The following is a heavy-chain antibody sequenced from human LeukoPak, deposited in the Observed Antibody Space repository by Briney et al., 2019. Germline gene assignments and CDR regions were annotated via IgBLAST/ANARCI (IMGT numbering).Heavy chain of an antibody. J-gene: IGHJ4*02. CDR2: ISATDANT. Sequence: GGSLRLSGAASGFIFSNYAMYWVRQGPGKGLEWVSAISATDANTYYADSVKGRFTISRDYSKNTLYLQMNSLRAEDTAVYYCAIREPIGYWGQGTLVTVSS. CDR3: AIREPIGY. CDR1: GFIFSNYA. V-gene: IGHV3-23*01. D-gene: IGHD1-14*01.